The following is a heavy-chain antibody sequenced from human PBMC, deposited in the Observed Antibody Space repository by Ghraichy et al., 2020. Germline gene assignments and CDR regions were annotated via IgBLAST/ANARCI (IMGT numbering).Heavy chain of an antibody. CDR3: ARLGIAAAGTGDAFDI. Sequence: SETLSLTCTVSGASISSDSYYWSWIRQPPGKGLEWIGSIFYSGNTYYTPSLRSRVTISVDTSRNQFSLKLSSVTAADTAVYYCARLGIAAAGTGDAFDIWGQGTMVTVSS. D-gene: IGHD6-13*01. V-gene: IGHV4-39*07. CDR1: GASISSDSYY. CDR2: IFYSGNT. J-gene: IGHJ3*02.